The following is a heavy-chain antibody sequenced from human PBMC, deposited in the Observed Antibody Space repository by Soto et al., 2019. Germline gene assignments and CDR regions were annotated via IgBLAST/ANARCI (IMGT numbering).Heavy chain of an antibody. CDR3: AKEPGIVGATSWFDP. Sequence: GGSLRLSCAASGFTFSSYGMHWVRQAPGKGLEWVAVISYDGSNKYYADSVKGRFTISRDNSKNTLYLQMNSLRAEDTAVYYCAKEPGIVGATSWFDPWGQGTLVTVSS. CDR2: ISYDGSNK. V-gene: IGHV3-30*18. D-gene: IGHD1-26*01. J-gene: IGHJ5*02. CDR1: GFTFSSYG.